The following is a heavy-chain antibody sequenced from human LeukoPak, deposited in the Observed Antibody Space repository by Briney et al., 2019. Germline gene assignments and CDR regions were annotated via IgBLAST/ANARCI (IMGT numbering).Heavy chain of an antibody. CDR1: GGSISSYY. D-gene: IGHD4-11*01. V-gene: IGHV4-4*07. CDR2: IYTSGST. CDR3: ARGGATVNYYGMDV. Sequence: NPSETLSLTCTVSGGSISSYYWSWIRQPAGRGLEWIGRIYTSGSTNYNPSLKSRVTMSVDTSKNQFSLKLSSVTAADTAVYYCARGGATVNYYGMDVWGQGTTVTVSS. J-gene: IGHJ6*02.